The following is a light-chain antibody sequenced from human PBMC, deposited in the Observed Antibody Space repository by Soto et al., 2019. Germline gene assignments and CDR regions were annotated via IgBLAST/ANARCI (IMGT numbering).Light chain of an antibody. CDR2: GAS. Sequence: EIVLTQSPGTLSLSPGERDTLSCRASQSFRSSYLAWYQQKPGQAPRLLIYGASSRATGIPDRFSGSGSGTDFTLTISRLEPEDFAVYYCQQYGSSPLTFGGGTKVEIK. J-gene: IGKJ4*01. CDR3: QQYGSSPLT. V-gene: IGKV3-20*01. CDR1: QSFRSSY.